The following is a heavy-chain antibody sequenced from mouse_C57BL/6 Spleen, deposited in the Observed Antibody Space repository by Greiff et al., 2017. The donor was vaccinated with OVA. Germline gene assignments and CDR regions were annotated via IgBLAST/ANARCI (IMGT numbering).Heavy chain of an antibody. CDR1: GYTFTDYY. CDR2: INPNNGGT. Sequence: VQLQQSGPELVKPGASVKISCKASGYTFTDYYMNWVKQSHGKSLEWIGDINPNNGGTSYNQKFKGKATLTVDKSSSTAYMELRSLTSEDSAVYYCARRPGVYFDYWGQGTTLTVSS. V-gene: IGHV1-26*01. J-gene: IGHJ2*01. CDR3: ARRPGVYFDY.